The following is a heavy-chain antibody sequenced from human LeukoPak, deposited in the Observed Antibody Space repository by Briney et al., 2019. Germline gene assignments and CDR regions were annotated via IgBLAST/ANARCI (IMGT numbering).Heavy chain of an antibody. V-gene: IGHV1-18*01. CDR1: GYTFTSYG. D-gene: IGHD6-13*01. Sequence: ASVKVSCKASGYTFTSYGINWVRQAPGQGLEWMGWISGYNGNTNYAQKLQGRVTMTTDTSTSTAYMELRSLRSDDTAVYYCARTSSSWYPHYFDYWGQGTLVTVSS. CDR2: ISGYNGNT. J-gene: IGHJ4*02. CDR3: ARTSSSWYPHYFDY.